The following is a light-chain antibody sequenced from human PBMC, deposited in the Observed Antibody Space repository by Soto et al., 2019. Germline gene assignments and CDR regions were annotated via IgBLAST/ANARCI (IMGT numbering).Light chain of an antibody. Sequence: EIVLTQAPATLSLSPGERATLSCRASQSVSSYLAWYQQKPGQAPRLLIYDASNRATGIPARFSCSGSGTEFTLTISSLEPEDFAVYYCQQRSKWPLTFGQWTKVDIK. V-gene: IGKV3-11*01. CDR3: QQRSKWPLT. J-gene: IGKJ1*01. CDR1: QSVSSY. CDR2: DAS.